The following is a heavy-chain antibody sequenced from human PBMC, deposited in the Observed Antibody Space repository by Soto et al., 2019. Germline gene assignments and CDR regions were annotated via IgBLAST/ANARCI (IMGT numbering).Heavy chain of an antibody. Sequence: LSLTCAVSGFSIGSNNWWGWIRQPPGEGLEWIGNIYYSGTTQFNPSLKSRVTMSIDGAGNQFSLRLSSVTAADTAVYYCARKERKPAAIWNWGQGTLVTVSS. J-gene: IGHJ4*02. CDR3: ARKERKPAAIWN. D-gene: IGHD2-2*01. CDR1: GFSIGSNNW. V-gene: IGHV4-28*01. CDR2: IYYSGTT.